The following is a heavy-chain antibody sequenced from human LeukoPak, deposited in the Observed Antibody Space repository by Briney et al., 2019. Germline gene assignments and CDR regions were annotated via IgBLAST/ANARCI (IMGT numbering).Heavy chain of an antibody. D-gene: IGHD1-26*01. V-gene: IGHV3-11*01. CDR2: ISSSGSTI. CDR3: ARGIVAQWELVSYFDY. CDR1: GFTFSDYY. Sequence: PGGSLRLSCAASGFTFSDYYMSWIRQAPGKGLEWVSYISSSGSTIYYADSVKGRFTISRDNAKNSLYLQMNSLRAEDTAVYYCARGIVAQWELVSYFDYWGQGTLVTVSS. J-gene: IGHJ4*02.